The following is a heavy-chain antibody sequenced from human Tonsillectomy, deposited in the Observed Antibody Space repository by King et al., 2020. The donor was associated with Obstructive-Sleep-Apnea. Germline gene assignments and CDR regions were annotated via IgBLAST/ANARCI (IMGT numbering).Heavy chain of an antibody. CDR1: GYTFTSYG. D-gene: IGHD3-10*01. Sequence: QLVQSGAEVKKPGASVKVSCKASGYTFTSYGISWVRQAPGQGLEWMGWISAYNDNTNYAQKFPGRVTMTTDTSTSTAYMELRSLRSDDTAVYYCARLTVVRGVISSHYGMDVWGQGTTVTVSS. J-gene: IGHJ6*02. V-gene: IGHV1-18*01. CDR3: ARLTVVRGVISSHYGMDV. CDR2: ISAYNDNT.